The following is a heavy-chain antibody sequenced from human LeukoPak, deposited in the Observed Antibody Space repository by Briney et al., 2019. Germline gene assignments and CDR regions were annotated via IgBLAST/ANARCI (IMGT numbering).Heavy chain of an antibody. D-gene: IGHD6-13*01. CDR2: IYYSGST. Sequence: SETLSLTCTVSGGSISSSSYYWGWIRQPPGKGLEWIGSIYYSGSTYYNPSLKSRVTISVDTSKNQFSLKLSSVTAADTAVYYCARQGYSSNWYEAVNWGQGTLVTVSS. V-gene: IGHV4-39*01. J-gene: IGHJ4*02. CDR3: ARQGYSSNWYEAVN. CDR1: GGSISSSSYY.